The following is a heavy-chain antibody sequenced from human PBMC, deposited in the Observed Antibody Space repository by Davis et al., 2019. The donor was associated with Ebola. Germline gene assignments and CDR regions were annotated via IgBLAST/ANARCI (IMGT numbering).Heavy chain of an antibody. J-gene: IGHJ5*02. V-gene: IGHV1-46*01. CDR2: INPSDDSK. CDR3: ARAAAAISFNWFDP. Sequence: ASVKVSCKASGYTFTSHFIHWVRQAPGQGLEWMGIINPSDDSKRYAQRFQGRVIITRDTSASTAYMELSSLRSEDTAIYYCARAAAAISFNWFDPWGQGTLVTVSS. CDR1: GYTFTSHF. D-gene: IGHD2-2*01.